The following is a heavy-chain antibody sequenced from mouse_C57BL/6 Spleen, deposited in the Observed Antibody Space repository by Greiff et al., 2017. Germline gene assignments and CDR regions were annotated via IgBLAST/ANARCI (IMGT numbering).Heavy chain of an antibody. CDR1: GYTFTEYT. Sequence: QVQLKQSGAELVKPGASVKLSCTASGYTFTEYTIHWVKQRSGQGLEWIGWFYPGSGSIEYNEKFKDKATLTAAKSSSTVDMELSRWTSEDSAVYFCARHGPVTTVAGYFDVWGTGTTVTVSS. CDR2: FYPGSGSI. D-gene: IGHD1-1*01. V-gene: IGHV1-62-2*01. J-gene: IGHJ1*03. CDR3: ARHGPVTTVAGYFDV.